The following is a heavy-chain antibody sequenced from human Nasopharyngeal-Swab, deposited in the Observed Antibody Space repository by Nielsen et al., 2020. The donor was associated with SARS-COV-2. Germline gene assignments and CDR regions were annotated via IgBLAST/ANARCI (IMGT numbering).Heavy chain of an antibody. D-gene: IGHD3-10*01. CDR2: INPTGGST. J-gene: IGHJ4*02. CDR3: ARDAGGFYTKDQPYFDY. V-gene: IGHV1-46*01. Sequence: VQQAPGQGHGWMGIINPTGGSTTYAQKFQGRVIMTRDTSTSTLYMELRGLRSEDTAAYFCARDAGGFYTKDQPYFDYWGQGSLVTVSS.